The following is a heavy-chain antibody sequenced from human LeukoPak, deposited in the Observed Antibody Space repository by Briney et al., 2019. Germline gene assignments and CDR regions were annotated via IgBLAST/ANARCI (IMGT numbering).Heavy chain of an antibody. CDR2: ISSSSSTI. D-gene: IGHD2-15*01. V-gene: IGHV3-48*04. Sequence: PGGSLRLSCAASGFTFSSYSMNWVRQAPGKGLEWVSYISSSSSTIYYADSVKGRFTISRDNAKNSLYLQMNSLRAEDTAVYYCARDHCSGGSCYLAHYYYGMDVWGQGTTVTVSS. CDR3: ARDHCSGGSCYLAHYYYGMDV. J-gene: IGHJ6*02. CDR1: GFTFSSYS.